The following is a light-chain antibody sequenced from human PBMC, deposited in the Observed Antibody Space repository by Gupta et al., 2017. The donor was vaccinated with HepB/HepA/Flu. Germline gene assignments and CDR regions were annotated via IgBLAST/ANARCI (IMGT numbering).Light chain of an antibody. Sequence: DIQMTQSPSSLSASVGDRVIITCRASQRSSKFLNWYQQKPGKAPRLLVYAASNLQSGVPSRFRGSGSGTDFSLTISSLQPEDFATYYCQQSYRTPDTFGGGTKVEIK. J-gene: IGKJ4*01. CDR2: AAS. CDR1: QRSSKF. CDR3: QQSYRTPDT. V-gene: IGKV1-39*01.